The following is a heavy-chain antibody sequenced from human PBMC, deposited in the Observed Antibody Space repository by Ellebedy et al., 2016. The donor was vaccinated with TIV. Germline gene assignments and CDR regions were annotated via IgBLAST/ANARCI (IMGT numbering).Heavy chain of an antibody. Sequence: GGSLRLSXAASGFTFSSHAMSWVRQAPGKGLEWVSAISGSGDSTAHADSVKGRFTISRDNAKNSLYLQMNSLRAEDTAIYYCASAGGSGWYYNNYYFDYWGQGTLVTVSS. V-gene: IGHV3-23*01. CDR1: GFTFSSHA. CDR3: ASAGGSGWYYNNYYFDY. J-gene: IGHJ4*02. CDR2: ISGSGDST. D-gene: IGHD6-19*01.